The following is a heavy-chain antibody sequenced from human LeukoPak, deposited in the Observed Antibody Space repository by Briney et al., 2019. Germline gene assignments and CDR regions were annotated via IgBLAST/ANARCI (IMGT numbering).Heavy chain of an antibody. CDR3: ARQGGGFWYFDL. V-gene: IGHV4-59*08. Sequence: PSETLSLTCTVSGGSISSYYWSWIRQPPGKGLERIGYIYYSGSTNYNPSLKSRVTISVDTSKNQFSLKLSSVTAADTAEYYCARQGGGFWYFDLWGRGTLVTVSS. CDR1: GGSISSYY. D-gene: IGHD6-25*01. J-gene: IGHJ2*01. CDR2: IYYSGST.